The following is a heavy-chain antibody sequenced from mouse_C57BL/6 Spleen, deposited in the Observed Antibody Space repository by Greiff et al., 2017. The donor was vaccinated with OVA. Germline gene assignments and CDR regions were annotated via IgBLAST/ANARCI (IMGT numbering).Heavy chain of an antibody. CDR3: ARGTTVYAMDY. V-gene: IGHV5-6*01. D-gene: IGHD1-1*01. Sequence: EVKLMESGGDLVKPGGSLKLSCAASGFTFSSYGMSWVRQTPDKRLEWVATISSGGSYTYYPDSVKGRFTISRDNAKNTLYLQMSSLKSEDTAMYYCARGTTVYAMDYWGQGTSVTVSS. CDR2: ISSGGSYT. J-gene: IGHJ4*01. CDR1: GFTFSSYG.